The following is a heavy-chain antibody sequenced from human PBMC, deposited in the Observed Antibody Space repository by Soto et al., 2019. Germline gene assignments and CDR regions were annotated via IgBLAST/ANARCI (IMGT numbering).Heavy chain of an antibody. J-gene: IGHJ3*02. V-gene: IGHV4-39*01. CDR2: IYYSGST. D-gene: IGHD2-15*01. CDR3: ASLILFLGYCSGGSCPEIPGDAFDI. Sequence: QLQLQESGPGLVKPSETLSLTCTVSGGSISSSSYYWGWIRQPPGKGLEWIGSIYYSGSTYYNPSLKSRVTISVDTSKNQFSLKLSSVTAADTAVYYCASLILFLGYCSGGSCPEIPGDAFDIWGQGTVVTVSS. CDR1: GGSISSSSYY.